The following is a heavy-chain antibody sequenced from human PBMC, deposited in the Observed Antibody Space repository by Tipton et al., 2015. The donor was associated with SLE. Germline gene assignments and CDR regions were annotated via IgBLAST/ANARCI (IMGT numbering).Heavy chain of an antibody. D-gene: IGHD2-2*01. CDR1: GFTFSSYA. CDR3: AAGYCTSTTCYEYFGMDV. V-gene: IGHV3-30*04. CDR2: ISYDGSNT. J-gene: IGHJ6*02. Sequence: RSLRLSCAASGFTFSSYAMHWVRQAPGKGLEWVAFISYDGSNTYYADSVKGRFTISRDNSKDTLSLQMHSLRAEDTAVYYCAAGYCTSTTCYEYFGMDVWAHGTTVTVSS.